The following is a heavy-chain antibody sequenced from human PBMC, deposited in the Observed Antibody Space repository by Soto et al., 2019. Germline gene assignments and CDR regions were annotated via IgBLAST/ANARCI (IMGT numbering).Heavy chain of an antibody. D-gene: IGHD4-17*01. V-gene: IGHV3-23*01. CDR1: GFTVSNYG. CDR2: TSGSSENT. Sequence: EVQLLESGGGLVQPGGSLRLSCAASGFTVSNYGISWVRQAPGKGLEWVSGTSGSSENTYYADSVTGRFTISRDNSKHTVYLQMNSPRAEDTAVYYCAKWAGYGAYWGQGTLVTVYS. CDR3: AKWAGYGAY. J-gene: IGHJ4*02.